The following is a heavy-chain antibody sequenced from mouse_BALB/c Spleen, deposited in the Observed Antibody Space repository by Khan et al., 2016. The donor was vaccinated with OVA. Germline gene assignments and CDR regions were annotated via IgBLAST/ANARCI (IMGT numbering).Heavy chain of an antibody. Sequence: EVKLLESGGGLMQPKGSLKLSCAASGFTFNTFAMNWVRQAPGQGLEWVARIRSKSNNYATYYADSVKDRLTISRDDSQSMLYLQMNNLKTEDTAMYYCVRPSYDGYYEWFAYWGQGTLVTVSA. CDR2: IRSKSNNYAT. V-gene: IGHV10-1*02. J-gene: IGHJ3*01. CDR1: GFTFNTFA. CDR3: VRPSYDGYYEWFAY. D-gene: IGHD2-3*01.